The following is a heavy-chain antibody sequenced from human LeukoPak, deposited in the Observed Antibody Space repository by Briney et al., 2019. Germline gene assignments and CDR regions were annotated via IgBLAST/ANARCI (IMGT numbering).Heavy chain of an antibody. J-gene: IGHJ4*02. V-gene: IGHV1-3*01. CDR2: INAGNGNT. Sequence: GASVKVSFKASGYTFTTYTMHWVRQAPGQRLEWMGWINAGNGNTKYSQKLQGRVTITRDTSASTAYMDLSSLRSEDTAVYYCAREIDRDGYNRFFDYWGQGTLVTVS. CDR3: AREIDRDGYNRFFDY. D-gene: IGHD5-24*01. CDR1: GYTFTTYT.